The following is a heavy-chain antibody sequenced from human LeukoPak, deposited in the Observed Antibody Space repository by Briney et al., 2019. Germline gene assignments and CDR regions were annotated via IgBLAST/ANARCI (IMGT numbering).Heavy chain of an antibody. CDR3: ARDLADDEDYGDYFDY. V-gene: IGHV4-30-2*01. J-gene: IGHJ4*02. D-gene: IGHD4-17*01. CDR2: IYHSGST. CDR1: GGSISSGGYS. Sequence: SETLSLTCAVSGGSISSGGYSWSWIRQPPGKGLEWIGYIYHSGSTYYNPSLKSRVTMSVDTSKNQFSLKLSSVTAADTAVYYCARDLADDEDYGDYFDYWGQGTLVTVSS.